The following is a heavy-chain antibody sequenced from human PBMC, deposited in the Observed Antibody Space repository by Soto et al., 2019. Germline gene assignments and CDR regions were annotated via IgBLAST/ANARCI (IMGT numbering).Heavy chain of an antibody. Sequence: EVQLVESGGGLIQPGGSLRLSCVASGFIVSSNQMSWFRQAPGKGLEWVSVIYSGHTTYYADSVEGRFTISRDDSKNTLYLHMNSLRVKDTAVYYCVRGPSDHKLRLVEWPYGDYWGQGALVTVSS. D-gene: IGHD3-3*01. CDR3: VRGPSDHKLRLVEWPYGDY. CDR1: GFIVSSNQ. CDR2: IYSGHTT. J-gene: IGHJ4*02. V-gene: IGHV3-53*01.